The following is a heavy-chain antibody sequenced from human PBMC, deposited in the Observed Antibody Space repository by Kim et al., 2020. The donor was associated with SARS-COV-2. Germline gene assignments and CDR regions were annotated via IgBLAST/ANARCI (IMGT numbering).Heavy chain of an antibody. CDR3: AKDFSAGGSGYYGGVDI. V-gene: IGHV3-23*01. CDR1: GFTFSSYA. J-gene: IGHJ3*02. Sequence: GGSLRLSCAASGFTFSSYAMSWVRQAPGKGLEWVSAISGSGGSTYYADPVKGRFTISRDNSKNTLYLQMNSLRAEDTAVYYCAKDFSAGGSGYYGGVDIWGQGTMVTVSS. CDR2: ISGSGGST. D-gene: IGHD3-22*01.